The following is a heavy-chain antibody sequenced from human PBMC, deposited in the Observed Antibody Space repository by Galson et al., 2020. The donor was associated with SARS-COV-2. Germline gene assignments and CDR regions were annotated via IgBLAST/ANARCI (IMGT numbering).Heavy chain of an antibody. J-gene: IGHJ6*03. CDR2: ISYDGSNK. CDR1: GFTFSSYA. D-gene: IGHD3-16*01. Sequence: GGSLRLSCAASGFTFSSYAMHWVRQAPGKGLEWVAVISYDGSNKYYADSVKGRFTISRDNSKNTLYLQMNSLRAEDTAVYYCARGGGGYYYHMDVWGKGTTVTVSS. V-gene: IGHV3-30*04. CDR3: ARGGGGYYYHMDV.